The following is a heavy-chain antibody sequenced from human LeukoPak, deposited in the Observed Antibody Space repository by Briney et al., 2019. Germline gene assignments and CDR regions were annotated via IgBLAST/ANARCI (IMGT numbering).Heavy chain of an antibody. Sequence: GASAKVPCKASGYTFTGQYIHWVRQAPGQGHEWMGWINPNSGGTNYAQKFQGRVTMTRDTSISTAYMEVSSLRSDDTAVYYCARSYSYDSSGYYGAKWGQGTLVTVSS. CDR1: GYTFTGQY. CDR2: INPNSGGT. D-gene: IGHD3-22*01. CDR3: ARSYSYDSSGYYGAK. J-gene: IGHJ4*02. V-gene: IGHV1-2*02.